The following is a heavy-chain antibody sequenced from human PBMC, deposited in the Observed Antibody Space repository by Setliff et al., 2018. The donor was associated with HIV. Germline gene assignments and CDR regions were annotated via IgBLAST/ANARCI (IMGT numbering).Heavy chain of an antibody. J-gene: IGHJ3*01. D-gene: IGHD3-22*01. CDR1: GFTFSSYE. CDR3: AKDPTYYYESSGPYDAFDV. V-gene: IGHV3-30*18. CDR2: ISYDGNIK. Sequence: GGSLRLSCAASGFTFSSYEINWVRQAPGKGLEWVAVISYDGNIKYYADSVKGRFTISRDNSKNTLFLQMSSLRTEDTAVYYCAKDPTYYYESSGPYDAFDVWGQGTMVTVSS.